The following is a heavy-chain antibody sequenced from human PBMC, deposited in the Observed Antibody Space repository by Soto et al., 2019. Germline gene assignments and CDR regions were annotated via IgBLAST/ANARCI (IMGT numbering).Heavy chain of an antibody. CDR1: GGSFSGYY. Sequence: SETLSLTCAVYGGSFSGYYWSWIRQPPGKGLEWIGEINHSGSTNYNPSLKSRVTISVDTSKNQFSLKLSSVTAADTAVYYCGRGIGCSGGSCQGYYMDVWGKGTTVTVSS. CDR3: GRGIGCSGGSCQGYYMDV. V-gene: IGHV4-34*01. CDR2: INHSGST. D-gene: IGHD2-15*01. J-gene: IGHJ6*03.